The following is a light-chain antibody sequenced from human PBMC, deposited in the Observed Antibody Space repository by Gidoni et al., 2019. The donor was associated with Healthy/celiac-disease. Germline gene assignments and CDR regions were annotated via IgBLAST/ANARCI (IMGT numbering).Light chain of an antibody. J-gene: IGKJ5*01. CDR2: DAS. CDR3: QQRSNWPPIT. V-gene: IGKV3-11*01. Sequence: ETVLTQSPATLSLSPGERATLSCRASQSVSSHLAWYQQKPGQAPRLLIYDASNRATCIPARFSGSGFGTDFPLTISSLEPEDFAVYYCQQRSNWPPITFGQGTRLEIK. CDR1: QSVSSH.